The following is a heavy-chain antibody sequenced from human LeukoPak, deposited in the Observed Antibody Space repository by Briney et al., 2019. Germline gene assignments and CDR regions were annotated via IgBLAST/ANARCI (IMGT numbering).Heavy chain of an antibody. CDR3: ARVNSRDDFFPYYFDY. J-gene: IGHJ4*02. Sequence: SETLSLTCTVSGGSISSGGYYWNWIRQPPGKGLEWIGYIYHSGSTYYNPSLKSRVTISVDRSKNQFSLKLSSVTAADTAVYYCARVNSRDDFFPYYFDYWGQGTLVTVSS. V-gene: IGHV4-30-2*01. CDR1: GGSISSGGYY. CDR2: IYHSGST. D-gene: IGHD3-3*01.